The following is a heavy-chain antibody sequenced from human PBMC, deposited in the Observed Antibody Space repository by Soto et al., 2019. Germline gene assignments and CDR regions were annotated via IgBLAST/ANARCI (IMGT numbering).Heavy chain of an antibody. CDR2: IYYSGST. CDR1: GGSISSGGYY. CDR3: ARGKFIVVVVAATLSVGTQDNWFDP. D-gene: IGHD2-15*01. V-gene: IGHV4-31*03. J-gene: IGHJ5*02. Sequence: SETLSLTCTVSGGSISSGGYYWSWIRQHPGKGLEWIGYIYYSGSTYYNPSLKSRVTISVDTSKNQFSLKLSSVTAADTAVYYCARGKFIVVVVAATLSVGTQDNWFDPWGQGTLVTVS.